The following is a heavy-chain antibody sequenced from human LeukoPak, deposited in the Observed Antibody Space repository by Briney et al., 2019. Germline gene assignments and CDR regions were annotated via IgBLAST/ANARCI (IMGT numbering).Heavy chain of an antibody. Sequence: SETLSLTCTVSGGSISSGDYYWSWIRQPPGKGLEWIGYIYYSGSTYYNPSLKSRVTISVDTSKNQFSLKLSSVTAADTAVYYCARDSQVVESDYYYHMDVWGKGTTVTVSS. D-gene: IGHD2-2*01. CDR3: ARDSQVVESDYYYHMDV. J-gene: IGHJ6*03. CDR1: GGSISSGDYY. V-gene: IGHV4-30-4*08. CDR2: IYYSGST.